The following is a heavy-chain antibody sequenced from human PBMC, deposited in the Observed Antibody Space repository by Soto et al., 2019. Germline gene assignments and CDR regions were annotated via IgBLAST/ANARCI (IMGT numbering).Heavy chain of an antibody. D-gene: IGHD2-2*02. CDR2: ISGSGGST. Sequence: PGGSLRLSCAASGFTFSSYAMGRVRQAPGKGLEWVSAISGSGGSTYYADSVKGRFTISRDNSKNTLYLQMNSLRAEDTAVYYCAKDSGIVVVPATILVDVWGQGTTVTVSS. CDR3: AKDSGIVVVPATILVDV. CDR1: GFTFSSYA. J-gene: IGHJ6*02. V-gene: IGHV3-23*01.